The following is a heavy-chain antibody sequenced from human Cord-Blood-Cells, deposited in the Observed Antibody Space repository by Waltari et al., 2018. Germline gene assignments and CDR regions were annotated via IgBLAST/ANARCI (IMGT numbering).Heavy chain of an antibody. Sequence: EVQLVESGGGLVLPGGSLKLSCAASGFPFSGTALHWVRQASGKGLGWVGRIRRKANSYATAYAASGKGRFTISRDDSKNTAYLQMNSLKTEDTAVYYCTRLSGSYGYWGQGTLVTVSS. CDR3: TRLSGSYGY. CDR1: GFPFSGTA. V-gene: IGHV3-73*02. J-gene: IGHJ4*02. CDR2: IRRKANSYAT. D-gene: IGHD1-26*01.